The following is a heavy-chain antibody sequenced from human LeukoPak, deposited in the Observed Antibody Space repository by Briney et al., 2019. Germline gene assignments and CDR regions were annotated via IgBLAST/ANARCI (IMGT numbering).Heavy chain of an antibody. CDR3: ASLSDTPGPEDRHAFDF. J-gene: IGHJ3*01. CDR2: VNPISGGT. D-gene: IGHD2-15*01. CDR1: GYTFTGHY. V-gene: IGHV1-2*02. Sequence: ASVKVSCKASGYTFTGHYMHWVRQAPGQGLEWMGWVNPISGGTHYAQSFLGRVTLTRDTSINTAYMELNSLRSDDTSIFYFASLSDTPGPEDRHAFDFWGQGTLVTVSS.